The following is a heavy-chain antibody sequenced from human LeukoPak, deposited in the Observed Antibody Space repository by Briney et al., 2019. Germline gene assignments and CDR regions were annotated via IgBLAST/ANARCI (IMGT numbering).Heavy chain of an antibody. CDR3: AKRSLGYCSGGSCQAWFDP. Sequence: PGGSLRLSCAASGFTFSSYGMHWVRQAPGKGLEWVAFIRYDGSNKYYADSVKGRFTISRDNSKNTLYLQMNSLRAEDTAVYYCAKRSLGYCSGGSCQAWFDPWGQGTLVTVSS. V-gene: IGHV3-30*02. D-gene: IGHD2-15*01. J-gene: IGHJ5*02. CDR2: IRYDGSNK. CDR1: GFTFSSYG.